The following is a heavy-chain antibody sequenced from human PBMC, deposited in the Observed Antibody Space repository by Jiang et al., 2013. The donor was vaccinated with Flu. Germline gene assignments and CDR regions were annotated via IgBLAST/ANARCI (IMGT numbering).Heavy chain of an antibody. CDR1: GDSISSYY. CDR2: IYYSGDT. J-gene: IGHJ4*02. CDR3: ASGSLSTGYFDY. Sequence: PGLVKPSETLSLTCTVSGDSISSYYWSWIRQPPGRGLEWIGYIYYSGDTNYNPSLKSRVSMSVDTSKNHFSLNLTSVTAADTAVYYCASGSLSTGYFDYWGQGTPITVSS. D-gene: IGHD4-11*01. V-gene: IGHV4-59*01.